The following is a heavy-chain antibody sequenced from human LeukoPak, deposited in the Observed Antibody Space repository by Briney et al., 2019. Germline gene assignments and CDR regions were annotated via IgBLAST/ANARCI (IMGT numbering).Heavy chain of an antibody. CDR1: GFTFSNYW. Sequence: PGGSLRLSCAASGFTFSNYWMTWVRQAPGKGLEWVANIKLDGSEKYYVDSVKGRFTFSRDNAKNSVFLQMNSLRAEDTAVYYCARSLDYGGHCFFDYWGQGTLVTVSS. D-gene: IGHD4-23*01. CDR3: ARSLDYGGHCFFDY. V-gene: IGHV3-7*01. CDR2: IKLDGSEK. J-gene: IGHJ4*02.